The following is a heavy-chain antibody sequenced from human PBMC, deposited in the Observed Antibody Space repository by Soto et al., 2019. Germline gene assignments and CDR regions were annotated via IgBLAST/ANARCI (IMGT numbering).Heavy chain of an antibody. V-gene: IGHV4-34*01. CDR1: GGSFSGYY. D-gene: IGHD6-19*01. CDR2: INHRGST. Sequence: QVQLQQWGAGLLKPSETLSLTCAVYGGSFSGYYWSWIRQPPGKGLEWIGEINHRGSTNYNPSLKSRVTISVDTSKNQFSLKLSSVTAADTAVYYCARTSQWLSYFDYWGQGTLVTVSS. CDR3: ARTSQWLSYFDY. J-gene: IGHJ4*02.